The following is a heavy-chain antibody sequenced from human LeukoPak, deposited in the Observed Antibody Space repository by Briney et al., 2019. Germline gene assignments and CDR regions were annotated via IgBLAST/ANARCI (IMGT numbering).Heavy chain of an antibody. CDR2: IFSNDEE. CDR3: ARTSPGVPFVY. Sequence: SGPTLLQPTGTLTLTCTVSGFSLSNARMGVRWIRQPPGKALEWLAHIFSNDEESYTTSLKNRLTISKDTSKSQVVLTMTNMDPVDTATYYCARTSPGVPFVYWGQGTLVTVSP. D-gene: IGHD7-27*01. J-gene: IGHJ4*02. CDR1: GFSLSNARMG. V-gene: IGHV2-26*01.